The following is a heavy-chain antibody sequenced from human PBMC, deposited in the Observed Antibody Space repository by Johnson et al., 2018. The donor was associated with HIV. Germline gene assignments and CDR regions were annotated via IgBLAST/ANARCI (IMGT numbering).Heavy chain of an antibody. CDR1: GFTFSDCY. CDR3: ERGSGSYYSNAFDI. D-gene: IGHD1-26*01. V-gene: IGHV3-11*01. CDR2: ISSSGLTI. Sequence: VQLVESGGGLVKPGGSLRLSCAASGFTFSDCYMSWLRQAPGKGLEWVSYISSSGLTIYYADSVKGRFTISRDNAKNSLYLQINSLRAEDTALYCCERGSGSYYSNAFDIWGQGTMVTVSS. J-gene: IGHJ3*02.